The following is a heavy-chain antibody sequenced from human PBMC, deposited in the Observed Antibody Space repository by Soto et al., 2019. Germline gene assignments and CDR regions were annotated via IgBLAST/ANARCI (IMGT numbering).Heavy chain of an antibody. Sequence: QVHLEQRGAGLLKPSGTLSLTCTVSGGSFTGHFWSWVRQPPGKGFEWIGEVSHSGNTKYYRPLMSRVTLSVDSSKNQISLALTSVTAADTAVYYCARAKFESTGWHQFDIWGQGTLVSVTS. D-gene: IGHD7-27*01. CDR1: GGSFTGHF. CDR2: VSHSGNT. CDR3: ARAKFESTGWHQFDI. J-gene: IGHJ4*02. V-gene: IGHV4-34*02.